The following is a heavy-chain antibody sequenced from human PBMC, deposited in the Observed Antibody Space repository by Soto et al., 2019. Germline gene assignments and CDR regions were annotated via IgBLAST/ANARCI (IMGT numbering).Heavy chain of an antibody. D-gene: IGHD6-19*01. CDR1: GFTFSSYS. CDR3: ARDSSGQCYYYGMDV. V-gene: IGHV3-21*01. CDR2: ISSSSSYI. Sequence: NPGGSLRLSCAASGFTFSSYSMNWVRQAPGKGLEWVSSISSSSSYIYYADSVKGRFTISRDNAKNSLYLQMNSLRAEDTAVYYCARDSSGQCYYYGMDVWGQGTTVTVSS. J-gene: IGHJ6*02.